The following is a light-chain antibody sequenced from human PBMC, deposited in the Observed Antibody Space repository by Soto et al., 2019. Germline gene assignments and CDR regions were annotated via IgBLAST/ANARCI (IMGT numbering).Light chain of an antibody. CDR3: QQYNSHSSYT. CDR2: KAS. J-gene: IGKJ2*01. V-gene: IGKV1-5*03. Sequence: DIQMTQSPSTLSASVGDRVTITCRASQSINTWLAWYQQKPGKAPKLLIYKASSLGSGVPSRFSGSGSGTEFTHTISRLQPDDFAIYYCQQYNSHSSYTFGQGTKLQIK. CDR1: QSINTW.